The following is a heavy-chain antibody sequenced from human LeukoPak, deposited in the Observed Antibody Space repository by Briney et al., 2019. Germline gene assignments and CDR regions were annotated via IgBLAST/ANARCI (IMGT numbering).Heavy chain of an antibody. D-gene: IGHD3-10*01. CDR1: GFTFSSYA. Sequence: GGSLRLSCAASGFTFSSYAMSLVRQAPGKGLEWVSAISGSGGSTYYADSVKGRFTISRDNSKNTLYLQMNSLTAEDTAVYYCAKPGKDYYGSGSYYGYWGQGTLVTVSS. V-gene: IGHV3-23*01. CDR2: ISGSGGST. J-gene: IGHJ4*02. CDR3: AKPGKDYYGSGSYYGY.